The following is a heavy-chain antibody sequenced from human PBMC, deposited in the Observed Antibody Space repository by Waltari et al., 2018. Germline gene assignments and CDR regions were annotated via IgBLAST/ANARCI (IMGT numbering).Heavy chain of an antibody. J-gene: IGHJ4*02. CDR2: IYYSGST. CDR3: ARGSAAGMGFDY. D-gene: IGHD6-13*01. CDR1: GGSIRSYY. V-gene: IGHV4-59*01. Sequence: QVQLQESGPGLVQPSATLSLTCPVPGGSIRSYYWSWIRQPPGKGLEWIGYIYYSGSTNYNPSLKSRVTISVDTSKNQFSLKLSSVTAADTAVYYCARGSAAGMGFDYWGQGTLVTVSS.